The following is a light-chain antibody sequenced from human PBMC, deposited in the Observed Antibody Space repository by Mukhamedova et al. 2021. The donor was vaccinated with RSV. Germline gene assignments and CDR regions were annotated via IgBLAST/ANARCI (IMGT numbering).Light chain of an antibody. CDR1: QSVSSN. CDR3: QQYNNWPPEET. J-gene: IGKJ2*01. Sequence: LSCRASQSVSSNLAWYQQKPGQAPRLLIYGASTRATGIPARFSGSGSGTEFTLTISSLQSEDFAVYYCQQYNNWPPEETFGQGT. V-gene: IGKV3-15*01. CDR2: GAS.